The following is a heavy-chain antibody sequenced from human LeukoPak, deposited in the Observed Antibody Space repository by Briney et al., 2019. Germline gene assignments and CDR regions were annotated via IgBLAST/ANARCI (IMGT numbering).Heavy chain of an antibody. D-gene: IGHD6-13*01. Sequence: PGGSLRLSCAASGFTFSNYGMHCVRLAPGKGLEWVAGISEDGINKYYADSVKARFTISRDNSNNTLFLQMNNLRADDTAVYYCAKDRETTASGTFDYWGQGALVTVSS. V-gene: IGHV3-30*18. CDR2: ISEDGINK. CDR3: AKDRETTASGTFDY. CDR1: GFTFSNYG. J-gene: IGHJ4*02.